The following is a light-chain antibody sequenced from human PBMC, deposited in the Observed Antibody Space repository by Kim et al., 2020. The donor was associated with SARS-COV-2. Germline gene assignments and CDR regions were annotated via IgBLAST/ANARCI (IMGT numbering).Light chain of an antibody. CDR2: DVG. CDR1: SSDVGGYNY. J-gene: IGLJ1*01. V-gene: IGLV2-14*03. CDR3: SSYTSSRHYV. Sequence: GQSITISCTGTSSDVGGYNYVAWYQQHPVKAPKLMIYDVGNRPSGVSNRFSGSKSGNTASLTISGLQAEDEADYCCSSYTSSRHYVFGTGTKVTVL.